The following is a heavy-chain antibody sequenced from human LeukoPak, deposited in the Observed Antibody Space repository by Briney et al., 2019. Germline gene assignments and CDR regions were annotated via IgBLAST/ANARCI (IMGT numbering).Heavy chain of an antibody. CDR2: INPNSGGT. CDR1: GCTFTGYY. D-gene: IGHD3-9*01. CDR3: ARGNYDILTGYAY. V-gene: IGHV1-2*02. Sequence: ASVKVSCKASGCTFTGYYMHWVRQAPGQGLEWMGWINPNSGGTNYAQKFQGRVTMTRDASISTAYMELSRLRSDDTAVYYCARGNYDILTGYAYWGQGTLVTVSS. J-gene: IGHJ4*02.